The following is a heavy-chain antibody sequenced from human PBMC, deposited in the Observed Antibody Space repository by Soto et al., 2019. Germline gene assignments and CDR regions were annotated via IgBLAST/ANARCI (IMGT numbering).Heavy chain of an antibody. Sequence: QVLLVQSGAEVKKPGASVKVSCKASGYTFTRYYIHWVRQAPGQGLEWMGWVYPHKGNTIYAQKFHGRVTMTRDTSINTAYMELRSLRSDDTAVYYCARIEGSASSTGDWGQGTLVTVSS. CDR3: ARIEGSASSTGD. CDR1: GYTFTRYY. D-gene: IGHD6-6*01. V-gene: IGHV1-2*02. CDR2: VYPHKGNT. J-gene: IGHJ4*02.